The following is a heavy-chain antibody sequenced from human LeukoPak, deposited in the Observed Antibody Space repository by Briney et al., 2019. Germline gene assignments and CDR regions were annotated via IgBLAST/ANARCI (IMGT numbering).Heavy chain of an antibody. CDR2: MNPNSGNT. J-gene: IGHJ4*02. D-gene: IGHD1-26*01. CDR3: ARVAPAVSAFFDY. CDR1: GGTFSSYA. V-gene: IGHV1-8*03. Sequence: ASVKVSCKASGGTFSSYAINWVRQATGQGLEWMGWMNPNSGNTGYAQKFQGRVTITRNTSISTAYMELSSLRSEDTAVYYCARVAPAVSAFFDYWGQGTLVTVSS.